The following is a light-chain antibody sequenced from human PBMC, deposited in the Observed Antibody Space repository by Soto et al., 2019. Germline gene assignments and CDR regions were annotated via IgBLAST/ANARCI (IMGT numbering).Light chain of an antibody. CDR2: GAS. Sequence: VLTQSPGTLSLSPGERATLSCRASQSVSSTFLAWYQQKPGQAPRLLISGASSRATGIPDRFSGSGSGTDFALTISRPEPEDFAVYYCQQYGGSPPWAFGQGTKVDIK. J-gene: IGKJ1*01. CDR1: QSVSSTF. V-gene: IGKV3-20*01. CDR3: QQYGGSPPWA.